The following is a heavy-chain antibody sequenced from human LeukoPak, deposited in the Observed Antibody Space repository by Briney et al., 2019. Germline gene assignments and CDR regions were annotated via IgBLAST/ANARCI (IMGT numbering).Heavy chain of an antibody. CDR1: GFTFSNYW. CDR3: VRSMSGRNDL. V-gene: IGHV3-74*01. CDR2: INVEGSRT. J-gene: IGHJ5*02. Sequence: GGSLRLSCVGSGFTFSNYWVHWVRQVPGEGLGWVSRINVEGSRTDYADSVRGRFTISRDNVKNTLYLQMNSLTAEDTAVYYCVRSMSGRNDLWGQGTLVTVSS. D-gene: IGHD3-3*01.